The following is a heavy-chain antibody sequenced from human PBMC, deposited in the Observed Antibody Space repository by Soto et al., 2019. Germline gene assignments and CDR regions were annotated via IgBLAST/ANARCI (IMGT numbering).Heavy chain of an antibody. CDR2: IKKDGSEK. V-gene: IGHV3-7*01. J-gene: IGHJ4*02. D-gene: IGHD3-16*02. CDR1: GFTFSGYW. Sequence: PGGSLRLSCEASGFTFSGYWMSWVRQAPGKGLEWVANIKKDGSEKFYVDSVMGRFAVSRDNAKNSLYLQMDSLRADDKAVYYCARGLLTFGGVIVVAFDFWGLGTLVTVSS. CDR3: ARGLLTFGGVIVVAFDF.